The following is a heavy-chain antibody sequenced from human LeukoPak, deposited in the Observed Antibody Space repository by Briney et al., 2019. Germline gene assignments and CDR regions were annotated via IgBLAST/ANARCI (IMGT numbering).Heavy chain of an antibody. J-gene: IGHJ4*02. D-gene: IGHD3-10*01. V-gene: IGHV4-59*08. CDR2: IYYSGST. Sequence: SETLSLTCTVSGNSIRTYYWSWIRQPPGKGLEWIGNIYYSGSTYYNPSLKSRVTISVDTSKNQFSLKLSSVTAADTAVYYCARQQSAGAFDYWGQGTLVTVSS. CDR1: GNSIRTYY. CDR3: ARQQSAGAFDY.